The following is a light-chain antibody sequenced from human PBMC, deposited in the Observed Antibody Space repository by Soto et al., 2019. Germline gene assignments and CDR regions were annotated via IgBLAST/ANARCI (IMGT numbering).Light chain of an antibody. J-gene: IGLJ1*01. CDR2: EGS. CDR3: CSYAGSSTFADV. Sequence: QSALTQPASVSGSPGQSTTISCTGTSSDVGSYNLVSWYQQHPGKAPKLMIYEGSKRPSGVSNRFSGSKSGNTASLTISGLQAEDEADYYCCSYAGSSTFADVFGTGTKLTVL. V-gene: IGLV2-23*03. CDR1: SSDVGSYNL.